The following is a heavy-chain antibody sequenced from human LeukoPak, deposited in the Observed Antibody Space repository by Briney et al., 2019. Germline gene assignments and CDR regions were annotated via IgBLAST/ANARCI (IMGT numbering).Heavy chain of an antibody. D-gene: IGHD2-15*01. CDR3: ARDVRGELGYCSGGSCYGPDY. CDR1: GFTFSSYA. J-gene: IGHJ4*02. Sequence: GGSLRLSCAASGFTFSSYAMHWVRQAPGKGLEWVAVISYDGSNKYYADSVNGRFTISRDNSKNSLYLQMNSLRAEDTAVYYCARDVRGELGYCSGGSCYGPDYWGQGTLVTVSS. CDR2: ISYDGSNK. V-gene: IGHV3-30-3*01.